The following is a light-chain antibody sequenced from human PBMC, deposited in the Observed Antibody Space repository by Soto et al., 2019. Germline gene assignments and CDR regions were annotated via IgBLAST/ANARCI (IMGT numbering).Light chain of an antibody. CDR2: WAS. V-gene: IGKV4-1*01. Sequence: DIVMTQSPDSLAVSLGERATINCKSSQRVLYSSNNKNYLAWYQQKPGRPPKLLIYWASTRESGVPHRFSGSGSGTDFTLTISSLQAQDVAVYYCQQYYSTPLTFGGGTKVDIK. CDR3: QQYYSTPLT. J-gene: IGKJ4*01. CDR1: QRVLYSSNNKNY.